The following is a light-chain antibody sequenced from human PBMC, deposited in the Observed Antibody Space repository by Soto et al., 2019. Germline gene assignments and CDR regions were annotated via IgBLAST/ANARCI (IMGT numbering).Light chain of an antibody. CDR3: QRYDSLRT. J-gene: IGKJ1*01. CDR2: AAS. CDR1: QSVSSSH. Sequence: EIVLTQSPGTLSLSPGERATLSCRASQSVSSSHLAWYQHKPGQAPRLLIYAASSRATGSPDRFSGGGSGTEFTLTITRLEPEDFAMYYCQRYDSLRTFGQGTKVDI. V-gene: IGKV3-20*01.